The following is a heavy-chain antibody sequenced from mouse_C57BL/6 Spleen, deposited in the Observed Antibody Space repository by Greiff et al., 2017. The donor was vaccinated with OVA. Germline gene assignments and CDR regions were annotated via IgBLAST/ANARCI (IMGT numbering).Heavy chain of an antibody. J-gene: IGHJ3*01. CDR1: GYTFTDYY. V-gene: IGHV1-19*01. Sequence: SGPVLVKPGASVKMSCKASGYTFTDYYMNWVKQSHGKSLEWIGVINPYNGGTSYNQKFKGKATLTVDKSSSTAYMELNSLTSEDSAVYYCARRDYDVGTWFAYWGQGTLVTVSA. CDR2: INPYNGGT. CDR3: ARRDYDVGTWFAY. D-gene: IGHD2-4*01.